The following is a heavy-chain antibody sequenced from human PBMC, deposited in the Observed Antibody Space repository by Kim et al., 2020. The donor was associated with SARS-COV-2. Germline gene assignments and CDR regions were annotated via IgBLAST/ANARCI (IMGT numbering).Heavy chain of an antibody. D-gene: IGHD6-13*01. CDR1: GDSVSSNSAT. V-gene: IGHV6-1*01. Sequence: SQTLSLPCVISGDSVSSNSATWNWIRQSPSRGLEWLGRTYYRSKWFNDYAVSVKSRITINPDTSKNQFSLQLNSVTPEDTAVYYCARRSIAAAAAAFDIWGQGTKVTVSS. CDR2: TYYRSKWFN. CDR3: ARRSIAAAAAAFDI. J-gene: IGHJ3*02.